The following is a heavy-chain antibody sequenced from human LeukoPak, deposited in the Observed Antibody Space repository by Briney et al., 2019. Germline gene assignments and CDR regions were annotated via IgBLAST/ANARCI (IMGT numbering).Heavy chain of an antibody. CDR1: GFTFSTYG. CDR3: ARRGSGYSQNYFDY. Sequence: GGSLRLSCAASGFTFSTYGMHWVRQAPGKGLEWVSFIRYVGINKYYADSVKGRFTISRDNSKNTLYLQMGSLRAEDMAVYYCARRGSGYSQNYFDYWGQGTLVTVSS. CDR2: IRYVGINK. V-gene: IGHV3-30*02. J-gene: IGHJ4*02. D-gene: IGHD3-22*01.